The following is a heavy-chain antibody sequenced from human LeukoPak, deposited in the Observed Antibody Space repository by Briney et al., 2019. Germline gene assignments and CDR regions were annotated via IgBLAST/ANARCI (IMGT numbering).Heavy chain of an antibody. V-gene: IGHV1-18*01. CDR3: AARLRSSGYFPDHDAFDI. Sequence: ASVKVSCKASGYTFTSYGISWVRQAPGQGLEWMGWISAYNGNTNYAQKLQGRVTMTTDTSTSTAYMELRSLRSDDTAVYYCAARLRSSGYFPDHDAFDIWGQGTTVTVSS. CDR1: GYTFTSYG. D-gene: IGHD3-22*01. CDR2: ISAYNGNT. J-gene: IGHJ3*02.